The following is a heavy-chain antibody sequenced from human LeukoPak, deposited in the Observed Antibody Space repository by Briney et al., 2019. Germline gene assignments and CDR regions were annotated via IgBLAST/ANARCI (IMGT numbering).Heavy chain of an antibody. CDR3: ARDWSTVTRGLDY. V-gene: IGHV1-2*02. J-gene: IGHJ4*02. CDR2: INPNSGGT. CDR1: GYTFTGYY. D-gene: IGHD4-17*01. Sequence: ASVKVSCKASGYTFTGYYMHWVRQAPGQGLEWMGWINPNSGGTNYAQKFQGRVTMTRDTSISTAYMELSSLRSEDTAVYYCARDWSTVTRGLDYWGQGTLVTVSS.